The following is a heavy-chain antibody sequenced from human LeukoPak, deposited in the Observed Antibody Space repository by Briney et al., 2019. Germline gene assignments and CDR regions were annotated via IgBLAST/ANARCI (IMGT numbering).Heavy chain of an antibody. V-gene: IGHV1-2*04. J-gene: IGHJ4*02. CDR2: INPDSGGT. CDR3: AWGGMYSSSGGDFDY. CDR1: GYTFTGYY. Sequence: ASVKVSCKASGYTFTGYYMHWVRQAPGQGLEWMGWINPDSGGTNYAQKFQGWVTMTRDTSITTVYMELSRLRSDVTAVYYCAWGGMYSSSGGDFDYWGQGTLVTFSS. D-gene: IGHD6-13*01.